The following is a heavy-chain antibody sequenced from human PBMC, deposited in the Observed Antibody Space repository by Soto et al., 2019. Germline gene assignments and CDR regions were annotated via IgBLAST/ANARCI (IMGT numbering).Heavy chain of an antibody. V-gene: IGHV4-59*01. J-gene: IGHJ5*02. CDR2: IYYSGST. Sequence: QVQLQESGPGLVKPSETLSLTCTVSGGPISSYYWSWIRQPPGKGLEWIGYIYYSGSTNYNPSLKSRVTISVDTSNNQFSLKLSSVTAADTAVYYCARYGDYLFDPWGQGILVTVSS. CDR3: ARYGDYLFDP. CDR1: GGPISSYY. D-gene: IGHD4-17*01.